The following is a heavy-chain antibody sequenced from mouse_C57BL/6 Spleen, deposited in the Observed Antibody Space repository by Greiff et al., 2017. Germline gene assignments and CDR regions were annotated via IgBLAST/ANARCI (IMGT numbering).Heavy chain of an antibody. V-gene: IGHV1-54*01. CDR2: INPGSGGT. CDR1: GYAFTNYL. Sequence: LVESGAELVRPGTSVKVSCKASGYAFTNYLIEWVKQRPGQGLEWIGVINPGSGGTNYNEKFKGKATLTADKSSSTAYMQLSSLTSEDSAVYFCARGDYYGSRDYWGQGTTLTVSS. J-gene: IGHJ2*01. CDR3: ARGDYYGSRDY. D-gene: IGHD1-1*01.